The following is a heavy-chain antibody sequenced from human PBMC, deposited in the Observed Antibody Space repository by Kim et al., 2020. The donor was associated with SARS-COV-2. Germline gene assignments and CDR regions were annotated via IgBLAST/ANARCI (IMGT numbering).Heavy chain of an antibody. CDR1: GFTFTSSA. D-gene: IGHD2-15*01. CDR2: IVVGSGNT. J-gene: IGHJ6*02. Sequence: SVKVSCKASGFTFTSSAMQWVRQARGQRLEWIGWIVVGSGNTNYAQKFQERVTITRDMSTSTAYMELSSLRSEDTGVYYCAADLRRVAANYYGLDVSGQGTTVTVSS. V-gene: IGHV1-58*02. CDR3: AADLRRVAANYYGLDV.